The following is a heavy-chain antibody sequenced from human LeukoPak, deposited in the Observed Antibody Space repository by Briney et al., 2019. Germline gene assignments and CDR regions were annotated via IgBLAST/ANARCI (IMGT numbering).Heavy chain of an antibody. Sequence: PGGSLRLSCAASGFTVSSNYMSWVRQAPGKGLEWVAFIRYDGSNKYYADSVKGRFTISRDNSKSSLYLQMNSLRAEDTAVYYCAKGYCTGTTCYEAGNWFDPWGQGTLVTVSS. J-gene: IGHJ5*02. CDR3: AKGYCTGTTCYEAGNWFDP. D-gene: IGHD2-2*01. V-gene: IGHV3-30*02. CDR1: GFTVSSNY. CDR2: IRYDGSNK.